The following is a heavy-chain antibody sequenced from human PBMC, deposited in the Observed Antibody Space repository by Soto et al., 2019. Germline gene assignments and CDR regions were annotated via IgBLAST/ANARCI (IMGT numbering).Heavy chain of an antibody. V-gene: IGHV5-51*03. J-gene: IGHJ6*02. CDR1: GYSFTSYW. Sequence: GKSLKISCKGSGYSFTSYWIGWVRRMPGKGLEWMGIIYPGDSDTRYSPSFQGQVTISADKSISTAYLQWSSLKASDTAMYYCASGSLPYNYYYGMDVWGQGTTVTVSS. CDR2: IYPGDSDT. CDR3: ASGSLPYNYYYGMDV. D-gene: IGHD5-12*01.